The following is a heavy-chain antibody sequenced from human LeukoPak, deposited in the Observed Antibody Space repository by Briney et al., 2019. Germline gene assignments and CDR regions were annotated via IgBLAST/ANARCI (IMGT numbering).Heavy chain of an antibody. J-gene: IGHJ4*02. CDR3: ARAGWGSGSYYYFDY. V-gene: IGHV1-46*01. D-gene: IGHD1-26*01. CDR2: INPSGGST. CDR1: GYTFTSYY. Sequence: ASVKVSCKASGYTFTSYYMHWVRQAPGQGREWMGIINPSGGSTSYAQKFQGRVTMTRDMSTSTVYMELSSLRSEDTAVYYCARAGWGSGSYYYFDYWGQGTLVTVSS.